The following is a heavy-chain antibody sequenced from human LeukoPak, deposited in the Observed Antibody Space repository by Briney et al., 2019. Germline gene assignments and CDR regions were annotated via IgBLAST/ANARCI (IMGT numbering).Heavy chain of an antibody. J-gene: IGHJ4*02. CDR1: GFTFSSYA. CDR3: ARKGYEGSRPFYFDF. CDR2: ISGSGGST. Sequence: GGSLRLSCAASGFTFSSYAMSWVRQAPGKGLEWVSAISGSGGSTYYADSVKGRFIISRDNSENTLYLQMNSLRVEDTAVYYCARKGYEGSRPFYFDFWGQGTLVPVSS. V-gene: IGHV3-23*01. D-gene: IGHD3-22*01.